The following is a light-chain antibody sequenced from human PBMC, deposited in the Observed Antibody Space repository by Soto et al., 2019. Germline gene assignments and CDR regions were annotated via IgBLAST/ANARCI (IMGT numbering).Light chain of an antibody. CDR1: QSVYSSY. CDR2: DAS. J-gene: IGKJ2*02. V-gene: IGKV3-20*01. Sequence: EIVLTQSPGTLSLSPGERATLSCRASQSVYSSYLAWYQQKPGQAPRLLIYDASSRATGIPDRFSGSGSGTDFTLTISRLEHEYFAVYYCQQYGNLWTFGQGTKLEI. CDR3: QQYGNLWT.